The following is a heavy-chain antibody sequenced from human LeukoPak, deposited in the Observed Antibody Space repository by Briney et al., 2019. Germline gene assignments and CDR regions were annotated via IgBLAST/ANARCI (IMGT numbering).Heavy chain of an antibody. D-gene: IGHD2-15*01. CDR3: ARKFGGSGYYFDY. J-gene: IGHJ4*02. Sequence: ASVHVSCKASGYTLIDYYIQWVRQAPGQGLEWMGTINPRGGSTRHAQRFQGRVTMTRDTSTSTLYMELSSLTSEDTAVYYCARKFGGSGYYFDYWGQGTLVTVSS. CDR2: INPRGGST. CDR1: GYTLIDYY. V-gene: IGHV1-46*01.